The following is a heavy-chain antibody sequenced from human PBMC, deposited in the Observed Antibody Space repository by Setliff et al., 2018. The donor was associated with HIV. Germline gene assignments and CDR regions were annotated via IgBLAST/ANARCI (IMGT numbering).Heavy chain of an antibody. CDR1: GYTFTNYG. J-gene: IGHJ4*02. Sequence: ASVKVSCKASGYTFTNYGFSWVRQTPGQGLEWMGWISAYNGDTYYAQKLQGRVTMTTNTSTSTAYMELRSLRSDDTAVYYCARVPSEYYNFWSGYSTPFDYWGQGTLVTISS. CDR3: ARVPSEYYNFWSGYSTPFDY. V-gene: IGHV1-18*01. CDR2: ISAYNGDT. D-gene: IGHD3-3*01.